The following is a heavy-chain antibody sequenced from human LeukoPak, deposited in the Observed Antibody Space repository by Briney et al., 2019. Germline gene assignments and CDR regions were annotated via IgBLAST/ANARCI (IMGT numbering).Heavy chain of an antibody. CDR3: ARGLITGDSREDAFDI. CDR1: GFTFSSYG. J-gene: IGHJ3*02. D-gene: IGHD7-27*01. CDR2: ISYDGSNK. V-gene: IGHV3-30*19. Sequence: GGSLRLSCAASGFTFSSYGMHWVRQAPGKGLEWVAVISYDGSNKYYADSVKGRFTISRDNSKNTLYLQMNSLRAEDTAVYYCARGLITGDSREDAFDIWGQGTMVTVSS.